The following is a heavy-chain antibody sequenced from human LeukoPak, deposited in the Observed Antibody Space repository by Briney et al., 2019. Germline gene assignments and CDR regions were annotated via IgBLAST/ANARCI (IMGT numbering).Heavy chain of an antibody. CDR3: ARDQEAFDY. CDR2: IYLRDGST. Sequence: ASVKVSCKASGYSFTSNYIHWVRQAPGQGLEWMGMIYLRDGSTSYAQKFQGRVTVTRDTSTSTVHMELSSLRSEDTAVYYCARDQEAFDYWGQGTLVTVSS. J-gene: IGHJ4*02. V-gene: IGHV1-46*01. CDR1: GYSFTSNY.